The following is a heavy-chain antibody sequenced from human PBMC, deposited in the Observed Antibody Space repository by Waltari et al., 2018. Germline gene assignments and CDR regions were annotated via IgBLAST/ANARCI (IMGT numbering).Heavy chain of an antibody. CDR2: ISSSGSTI. CDR3: ARDPLSRDGYNLDYYYGMDV. V-gene: IGHV3-48*03. D-gene: IGHD5-12*01. CDR1: GFTFSSYE. J-gene: IGHJ6*02. Sequence: EVQLVESGGGLVQPGGSLRLSCAASGFTFSSYEMNWVRQAPGKGLEWVSYISSSGSTIYYADSVECRVTISRDNAKNSLYLQMNSLRAEDTAVYYCARDPLSRDGYNLDYYYGMDVWGQGTTVTVSS.